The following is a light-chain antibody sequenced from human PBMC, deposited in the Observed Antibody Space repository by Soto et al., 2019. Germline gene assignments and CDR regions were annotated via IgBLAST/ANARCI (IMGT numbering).Light chain of an antibody. CDR1: SSNFGAGYD. CDR2: TNT. V-gene: IGLV1-40*01. Sequence: QSVLTQPPSVSGAPRQRGTISCTGGSSNFGAGYDVHWYQQLPGTAPKLLIYTNTNRPSGVPDRFSGSKSGTSASLAITGLQAEDEADYYCQSYDSSLSRYVFGAGTKVTVL. CDR3: QSYDSSLSRYV. J-gene: IGLJ1*01.